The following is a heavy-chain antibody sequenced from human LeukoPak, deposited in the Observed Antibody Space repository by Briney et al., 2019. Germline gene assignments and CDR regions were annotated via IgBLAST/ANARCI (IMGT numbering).Heavy chain of an antibody. D-gene: IGHD3-22*01. V-gene: IGHV1-2*02. CDR1: GYTFTVVY. CDR2: INPQSGAT. Sequence: ASVTVSCKASGYTFTVVYIHWVRQAPGQGLEWMAWINPQSGATNYAQKFQGRVTMTRDMSINTAYMEVTSLRFDDTAVYYCARGGDDSGLYFAYWGQGTLVTVSS. CDR3: ARGGDDSGLYFAY. J-gene: IGHJ4*02.